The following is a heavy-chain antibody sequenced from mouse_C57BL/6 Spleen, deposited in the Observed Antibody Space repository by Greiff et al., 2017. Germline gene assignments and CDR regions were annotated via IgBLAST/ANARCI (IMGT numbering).Heavy chain of an antibody. V-gene: IGHV1-52*01. CDR1: GYTFTSYW. Sequence: QVQLQQSGAELVRPGSSVKLSCKASGYTFTSYWMHWVKQRPIQGLEWIGNIDPSDSETHYNQKFKDKATLTVDKSSSTAYMQLSSLTSEDSAVYYCARKDSNYWYFDVWGTGTTVTVSS. CDR3: ARKDSNYWYFDV. D-gene: IGHD2-5*01. CDR2: IDPSDSET. J-gene: IGHJ1*03.